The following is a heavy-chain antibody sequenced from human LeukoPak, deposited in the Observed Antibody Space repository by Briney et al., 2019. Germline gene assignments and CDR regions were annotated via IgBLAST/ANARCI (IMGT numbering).Heavy chain of an antibody. Sequence: PGGSLRLSCAASGFTFSSYAMSWVRQAPGKGLEWVSAISGSCGSTYYADSVKGRFTISRDNSNNTLYLQMNSLRAENTAVYYCAKFGTAGPHFDYWGQRTLVTVSS. V-gene: IGHV3-23*01. CDR2: ISGSCGST. CDR1: GFTFSSYA. J-gene: IGHJ4*02. D-gene: IGHD6-13*01. CDR3: AKFGTAGPHFDY.